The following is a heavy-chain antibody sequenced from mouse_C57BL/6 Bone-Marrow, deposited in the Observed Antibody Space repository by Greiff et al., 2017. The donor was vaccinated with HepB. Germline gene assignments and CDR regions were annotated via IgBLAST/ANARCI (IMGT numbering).Heavy chain of an antibody. CDR2: ILPSIGRT. V-gene: IGHV15-2*01. CDR3: ARHYYGSFYWYFDV. D-gene: IGHD1-1*01. CDR1: DSEVFPIAY. Sequence: VQLQQSGSELRSPGSSVKLSCKDFDSEVFPIAYMSWVRQKPGHGFEWIGGILPSIGRTIYGEKFEDKATLDADTLSNTAYLELNSLTSEDSAIYYCARHYYGSFYWYFDVWGTGTTVTVSS. J-gene: IGHJ1*03.